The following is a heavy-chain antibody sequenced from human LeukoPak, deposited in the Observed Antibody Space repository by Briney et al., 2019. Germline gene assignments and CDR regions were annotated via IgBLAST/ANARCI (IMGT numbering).Heavy chain of an antibody. CDR3: ARACCYNSGAPEY. CDR1: GGSISSYY. Sequence: SETLSLTCTVSGGSISSYYWSWIRQPPGKGLEWIGYIYYSGSTNYNPSLKSRVTISVDTSKNQFSLKLSSVTAADTAVYYCARACCYNSGAPEYWGQGTLVTVSS. J-gene: IGHJ4*02. CDR2: IYYSGST. V-gene: IGHV4-59*01. D-gene: IGHD2-2*02.